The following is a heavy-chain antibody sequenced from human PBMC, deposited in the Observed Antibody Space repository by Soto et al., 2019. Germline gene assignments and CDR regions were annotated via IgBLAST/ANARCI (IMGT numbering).Heavy chain of an antibody. CDR1: GFTFSSYW. V-gene: IGHV3-74*01. CDR2: INSDGSST. J-gene: IGHJ6*02. Sequence: PVGSLRLSCAASGFTFSSYWMHWVRQAPGKGLVWVSRINSDGSSTSYADSVKGRFTISRDNAKNTLYLQMNSLRAEDTAVYYCARFGEYYDFWSGYPYYGMDVWGQGTTVTVSS. D-gene: IGHD3-3*01. CDR3: ARFGEYYDFWSGYPYYGMDV.